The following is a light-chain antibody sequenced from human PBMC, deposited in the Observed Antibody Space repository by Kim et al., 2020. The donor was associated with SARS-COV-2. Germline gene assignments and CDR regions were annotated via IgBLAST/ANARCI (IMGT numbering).Light chain of an antibody. CDR2: FAS. J-gene: IGKJ4*01. CDR3: QQSDSFPLT. CDR1: QGVRNW. V-gene: IGKV1-12*01. Sequence: DIQMTQSPSSVSASVGDRVTITCRASQGVRNWLAWYQQKPGKAPKLLISFASNLQSGVPSRFIGSGSGTDFTLTISRLQPEDFATYYCQQSDSFPLTFGGGTKVDIK.